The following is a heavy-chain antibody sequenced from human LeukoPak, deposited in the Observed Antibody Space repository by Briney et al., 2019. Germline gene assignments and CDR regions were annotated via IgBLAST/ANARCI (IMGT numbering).Heavy chain of an antibody. Sequence: ASVKVSCKASGYTFTSYGISWVRQATGQGLEWMGWMNPNSGITGYAQKFQGRVTMTRNTSISTAYMELSSLRSEDTAVYYCAITRIYDYVWGSYRYTNFDYWGQGTLVTVSS. CDR2: MNPNSGIT. CDR1: GYTFTSYG. D-gene: IGHD3-16*02. J-gene: IGHJ4*02. V-gene: IGHV1-8*02. CDR3: AITRIYDYVWGSYRYTNFDY.